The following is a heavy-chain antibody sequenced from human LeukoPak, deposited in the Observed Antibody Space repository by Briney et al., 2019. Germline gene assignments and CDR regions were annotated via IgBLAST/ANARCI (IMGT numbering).Heavy chain of an antibody. CDR3: AKDRLGATTGFDY. V-gene: IGHV3-9*01. J-gene: IGHJ4*02. D-gene: IGHD1-26*01. CDR2: ISWNSGSI. CDR1: GFTFDDYA. Sequence: GGSLRLSCAASGFTFDDYAMHWVRQAPGKGLEWVSGISWNSGSIGYADSVKGRFTISRDNAKNSLYLQMNSLRAEDTALYYCAKDRLGATTGFDYWGQGTLVTVSS.